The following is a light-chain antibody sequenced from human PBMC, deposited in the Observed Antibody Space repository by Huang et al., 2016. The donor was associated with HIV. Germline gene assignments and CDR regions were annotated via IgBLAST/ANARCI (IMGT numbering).Light chain of an antibody. J-gene: IGKJ1*01. V-gene: IGKV1-27*01. CDR1: QDINNY. CDR3: QKYDSVPRT. CDR2: AAS. Sequence: DIQMTQYPSSLSASVGDRVTITCRASQDINNYLAWYQQKAGQVPKRLIYAASSLQSGVPSRFSGSGSGTDFTLSITSLQPEDVAIYYWQKYDSVPRTFGQGTKVDIK.